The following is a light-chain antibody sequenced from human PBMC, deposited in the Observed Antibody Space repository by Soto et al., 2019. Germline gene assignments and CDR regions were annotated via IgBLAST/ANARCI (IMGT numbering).Light chain of an antibody. CDR2: AAS. V-gene: IGKV1-39*01. CDR1: QNINRY. J-gene: IGKJ4*01. CDR3: QHSYSSLLT. Sequence: DIQMTQSPSSLSASLGDRLTMTCRASQNINRYCNWYQQKPGTAPKLLIYAASSLRSGVPSRFSGSGSGTDFTLTISSLQPEDAATYYCQHSYSSLLTFGGGTKVEI.